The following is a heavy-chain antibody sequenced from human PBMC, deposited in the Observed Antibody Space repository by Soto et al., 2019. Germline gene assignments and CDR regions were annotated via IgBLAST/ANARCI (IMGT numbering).Heavy chain of an antibody. Sequence: QVQLVESGGGVVQPGRSLRLSCAASGFTFSSYAMHWVRQAPGKGLEWVVVISYDGSKKYYADSVKGRFTISRDNSKNTLYLQMNSLRAEDTAVYYCARDLRVAVAGIWNLYYSYYGMDVWGQGTTVTVSS. CDR1: GFTFSSYA. CDR2: ISYDGSKK. V-gene: IGHV3-30-3*01. J-gene: IGHJ6*02. D-gene: IGHD6-19*01. CDR3: ARDLRVAVAGIWNLYYSYYGMDV.